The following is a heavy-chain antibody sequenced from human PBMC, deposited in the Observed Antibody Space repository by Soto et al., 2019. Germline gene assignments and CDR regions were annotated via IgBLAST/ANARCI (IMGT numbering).Heavy chain of an antibody. CDR2: IVGSGDSI. D-gene: IGHD2-21*02. Sequence: GGSLRLSCAASGFTFSKYAMIWVRQAPGKGQEWVSGIVGSGDSIYYADSVKGRFTISRDNSKNMLYLKMNSLRAEDTALYYCAKDPVYGDGLWIVANWGQRTVVTVSS. V-gene: IGHV3-23*01. J-gene: IGHJ4*02. CDR3: AKDPVYGDGLWIVAN. CDR1: GFTFSKYA.